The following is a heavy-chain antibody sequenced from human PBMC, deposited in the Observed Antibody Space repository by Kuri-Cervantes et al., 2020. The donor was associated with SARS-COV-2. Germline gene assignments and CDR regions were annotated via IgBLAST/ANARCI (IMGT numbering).Heavy chain of an antibody. Sequence: GESLKISCAASGFTFDDYGMSWVRQAPGKGLEWVSGINWNGGSTGYADSVKGRFTISRDNAKNSLYLQMNSLRAEDTAVYYCANPGRNDAFDIWGQGTMVTVSS. D-gene: IGHD2-8*02. J-gene: IGHJ3*02. V-gene: IGHV3-20*04. CDR2: INWNGGST. CDR3: ANPGRNDAFDI. CDR1: GFTFDDYG.